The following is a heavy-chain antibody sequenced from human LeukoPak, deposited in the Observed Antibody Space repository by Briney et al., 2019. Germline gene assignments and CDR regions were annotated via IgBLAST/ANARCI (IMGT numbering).Heavy chain of an antibody. J-gene: IGHJ6*02. Sequence: SETLSLTCTVSGGSISSYYWSWIRQPPGKGLEWIGYIYYSGSTNYNPSLKSRVTISVDTSKNQFSLKLSSATAADTAVYYCASAYYYDSSGYYSPHYYGMDVWGQGTTVTVSS. V-gene: IGHV4-59*01. CDR2: IYYSGST. D-gene: IGHD3-22*01. CDR1: GGSISSYY. CDR3: ASAYYYDSSGYYSPHYYGMDV.